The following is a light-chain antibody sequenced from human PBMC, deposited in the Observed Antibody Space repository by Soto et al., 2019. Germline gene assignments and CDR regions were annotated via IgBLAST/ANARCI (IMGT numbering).Light chain of an antibody. Sequence: SYELTQPPSVSVAPGQTARITCGGNNIGSESVHWYQQKPGQAPVLVVYDDSDRPSGIPERFSGSNSGNTATLTISRVEAGDEADYYCQVWDSSSDHPYVFGTGTKVTVL. CDR1: NIGSES. V-gene: IGLV3-21*02. CDR3: QVWDSSSDHPYV. J-gene: IGLJ1*01. CDR2: DDS.